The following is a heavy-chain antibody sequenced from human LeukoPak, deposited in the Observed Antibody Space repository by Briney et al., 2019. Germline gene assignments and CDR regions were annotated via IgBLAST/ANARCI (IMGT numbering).Heavy chain of an antibody. Sequence: SETLSLTCAVYGGSFSGYYWSWIRQPPGKGLEWIGEINHSGSTNYNPSLKSRVTISVDTSKNQFSLKLSSVTAADTAVYYCARGAVIDYWGQGTLVTVSS. CDR1: GGSFSGYY. J-gene: IGHJ4*02. CDR2: INHSGST. D-gene: IGHD4-17*01. V-gene: IGHV4-34*01. CDR3: ARGAVIDY.